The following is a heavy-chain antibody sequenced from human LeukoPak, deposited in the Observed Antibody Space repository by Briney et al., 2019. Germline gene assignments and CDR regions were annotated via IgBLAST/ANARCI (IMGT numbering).Heavy chain of an antibody. D-gene: IGHD6-19*01. CDR3: ARDIISSGRLNWFDP. J-gene: IGHJ5*02. Sequence: SVKVSCKASGGTFSSYAISWVRQAPGQGLEWMGMIIPIFGTANYAQKFQGRVTITTDESTSTAYMELSSLRSEDTAVHYCARDIISSGRLNWFDPWGQGTLVTVSS. CDR1: GGTFSSYA. CDR2: IIPIFGTA. V-gene: IGHV1-69*05.